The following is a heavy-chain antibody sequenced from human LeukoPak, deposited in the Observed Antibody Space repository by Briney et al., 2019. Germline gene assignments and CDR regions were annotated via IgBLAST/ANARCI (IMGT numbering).Heavy chain of an antibody. Sequence: SVKVSCKASGGTFSSYAISWVRQAPGQGLEWMGGIIPIFGTANYAQKFQGRVTITADESTSTAYMELSSLRSEDTAVYYCARDPHSSDDRYGMDVWGQGTTVTVSS. CDR1: GGTFSSYA. J-gene: IGHJ6*02. CDR2: IIPIFGTA. V-gene: IGHV1-69*13. CDR3: ARDPHSSDDRYGMDV. D-gene: IGHD6-25*01.